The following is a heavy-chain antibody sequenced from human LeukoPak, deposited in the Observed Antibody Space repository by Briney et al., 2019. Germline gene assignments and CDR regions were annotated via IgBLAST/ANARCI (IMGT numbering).Heavy chain of an antibody. V-gene: IGHV3-23*01. CDR1: GFTFSSYA. J-gene: IGHJ4*02. D-gene: IGHD3-10*01. Sequence: GGSLRLSCAASGFTFSSYAMSWVRQAPGKGPEWVSGISDSGDRAHYADSVKGRFTISRDNSKNTLYLQMNSLRAEDTAVYFCAKQTTGYSGSGVDYWGQGTLVTVSS. CDR3: AKQTTGYSGSGVDY. CDR2: ISDSGDRA.